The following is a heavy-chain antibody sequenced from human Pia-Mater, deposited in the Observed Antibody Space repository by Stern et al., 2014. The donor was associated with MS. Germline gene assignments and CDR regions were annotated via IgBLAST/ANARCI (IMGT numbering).Heavy chain of an antibody. CDR3: AKPITMIVVAESSYFDY. CDR2: LRWDGGST. D-gene: IGHD3-22*01. J-gene: IGHJ4*02. V-gene: IGHV3-43*01. Sequence: EVQLVESGGVVEQPGGSLRLSCAATGFTFDDYTMHWVRPAPGKGLEAVSLLRWDGGSTYYADSVKGRFTISRDNSKNSLYLQMNSLRTEDTALYYCAKPITMIVVAESSYFDYWGQGTLVTVSS. CDR1: GFTFDDYT.